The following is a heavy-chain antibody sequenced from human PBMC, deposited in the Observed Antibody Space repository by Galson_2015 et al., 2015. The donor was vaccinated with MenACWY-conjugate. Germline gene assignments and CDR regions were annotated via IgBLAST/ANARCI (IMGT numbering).Heavy chain of an antibody. CDR2: ISSSSDTI. CDR3: ASRDSSSWYRQYFQH. CDR1: GFTFSSYS. V-gene: IGHV3-48*01. Sequence: SLRLSCAASGFTFSSYSMNWVRQAPGKGLEWVSYISSSSDTIRYADSVKDRFTISRDNAKNSLYLQMNSLRAEDTAVYYCASRDSSSWYRQYFQHWGQGTLVTVSS. D-gene: IGHD6-13*01. J-gene: IGHJ1*01.